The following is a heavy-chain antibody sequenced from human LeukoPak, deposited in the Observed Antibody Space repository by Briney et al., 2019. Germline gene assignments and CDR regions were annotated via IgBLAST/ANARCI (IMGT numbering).Heavy chain of an antibody. CDR1: GYSISSGYY. J-gene: IGHJ3*02. CDR3: ARVRDAVGAFDI. Sequence: SETLSLTCTVSGYSISSGYYWGWIRQPPGKGLEWIGSIYHSGSTNYNPSLKSRVTISVDKSKNQFSLKLSSVTAADTAVYYCARVRDAVGAFDIWGQGTMVTVSS. CDR2: IYHSGST. D-gene: IGHD2-15*01. V-gene: IGHV4-38-2*02.